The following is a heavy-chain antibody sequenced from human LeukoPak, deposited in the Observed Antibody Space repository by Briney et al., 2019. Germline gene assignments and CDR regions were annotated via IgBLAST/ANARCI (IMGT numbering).Heavy chain of an antibody. CDR1: GYTFTSYA. Sequence: ASVKVSCKASGYTFTSYAMHWVRQAPGQRLEWMGWINAGNGNTKYSQEFQGRVTITRDTSASTAYMELSSLRSEDMAVYYCARGVCTNGVCYPYYFDYWGQGTLVTVSS. CDR3: ARGVCTNGVCYPYYFDY. CDR2: INAGNGNT. V-gene: IGHV1-3*03. J-gene: IGHJ4*02. D-gene: IGHD2-8*01.